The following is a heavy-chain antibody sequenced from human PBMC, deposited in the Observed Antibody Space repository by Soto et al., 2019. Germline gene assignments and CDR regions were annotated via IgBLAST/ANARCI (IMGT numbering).Heavy chain of an antibody. D-gene: IGHD2-15*01. CDR1: GGSISSYY. CDR3: ARLIVLNYFDY. V-gene: IGHV4-59*08. Sequence: QVQLQESGPGLVKPSETLSLTCTVSGGSISSYYWSWIRQPPGKGLEWIGHIYYTGSTTYNPSLKSRVTISLDTSKNQFSLRLTSVTAADTAIYYCARLIVLNYFDYWGQGTLATVSS. CDR2: IYYTGST. J-gene: IGHJ4*02.